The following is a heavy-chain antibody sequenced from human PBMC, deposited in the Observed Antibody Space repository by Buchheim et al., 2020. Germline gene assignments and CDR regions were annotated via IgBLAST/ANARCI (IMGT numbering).Heavy chain of an antibody. CDR3: AREILYYDSSGYYDY. J-gene: IGHJ4*02. D-gene: IGHD3-22*01. V-gene: IGHV3-30-3*01. CDR2: ISYDGSNK. Sequence: VQLVESGGGVVQPGRSLRLSCAASGFTFSSYAMHWVRQAPGKGLEWVAVISYDGSNKYYADSVKGRFTISRDNSKNTLYLQMNSLRAEDTAVYYCAREILYYDSSGYYDYWGQGTL. CDR1: GFTFSSYA.